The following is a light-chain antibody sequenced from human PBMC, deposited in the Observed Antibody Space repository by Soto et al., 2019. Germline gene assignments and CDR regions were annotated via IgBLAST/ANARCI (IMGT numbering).Light chain of an antibody. CDR2: EVS. J-gene: IGLJ2*01. Sequence: QSALTQPPSASGSPGQSVTISCTGTSSDVGGYNYASWYQQHPDKVPKLMIYEVSERPPGVPDRFSGSKSGNTASLTVSGLQAEDEAHYYCCSYAGSNVVFGGGTKLTVL. CDR1: SSDVGGYNY. CDR3: CSYAGSNVV. V-gene: IGLV2-8*01.